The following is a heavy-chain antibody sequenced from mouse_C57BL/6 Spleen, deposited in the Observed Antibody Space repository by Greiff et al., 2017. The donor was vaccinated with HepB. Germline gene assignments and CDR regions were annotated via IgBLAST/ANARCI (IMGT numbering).Heavy chain of an antibody. D-gene: IGHD2-3*01. CDR3: ARSDGYYLHYAMDY. Sequence: VQLQQSGAELVRPGASVKLSCKASGYTFTDYYINWVKQRPGQGLEWIARIYPGSGNTYYNEKFKSKATLTVDKPSSTAYMQLSSLTSEDSAVYYCARSDGYYLHYAMDYWGQGTSVTVSS. CDR1: GYTFTDYY. V-gene: IGHV1-76*01. J-gene: IGHJ4*01. CDR2: IYPGSGNT.